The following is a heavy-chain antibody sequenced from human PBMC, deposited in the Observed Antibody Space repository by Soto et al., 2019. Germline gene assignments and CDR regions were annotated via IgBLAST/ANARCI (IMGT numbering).Heavy chain of an antibody. CDR3: ARDREPITEATIMGYCYCMDV. Sequence: PGWSMTLSSAASECRFSSYAMPWGRQAPCKRLEWVAVISYDGSNKYYADSVKGRFTISRDNSKNTLYLQMNSLRAEDTAVYYCARDREPITEATIMGYCYCMDVWGQGSTVTVSS. J-gene: IGHJ6*02. CDR1: ECRFSSYA. V-gene: IGHV3-30-3*01. D-gene: IGHD5-12*01. CDR2: ISYDGSNK.